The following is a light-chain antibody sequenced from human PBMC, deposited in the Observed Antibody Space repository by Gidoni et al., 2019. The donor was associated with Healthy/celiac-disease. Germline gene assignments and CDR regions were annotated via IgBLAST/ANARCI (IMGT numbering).Light chain of an antibody. V-gene: IGKV1-27*01. J-gene: IGKJ4*01. CDR2: AAS. CDR1: QGISNN. CDR3: QKYNSAPHT. Sequence: PSPGSASGGARVTIACRASQGISNNLAWDQQKPGKVPKRLIYAASTLQSGGPSRFSGSGSGTDFTLTISSLQPEDVATYYCQKYNSAPHTFGGGTKVEIK.